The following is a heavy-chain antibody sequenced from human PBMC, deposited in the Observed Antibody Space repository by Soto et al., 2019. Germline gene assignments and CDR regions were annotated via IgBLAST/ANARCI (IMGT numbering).Heavy chain of an antibody. D-gene: IGHD3-22*01. J-gene: IGHJ4*02. CDR2: IYYSGST. V-gene: IGHV4-31*03. CDR1: GFTIISGGYY. Sequence: PSETLSLTCTFSGFTIISGGYYWSWIRKHPGKGLEWIGYIYYSGSTYYNPSLKSRVTISVDTSKNQFSLKLSSVTAADTAVYYCARGGPPVTMIVEVFDYWGQGTLVTVSS. CDR3: ARGGPPVTMIVEVFDY.